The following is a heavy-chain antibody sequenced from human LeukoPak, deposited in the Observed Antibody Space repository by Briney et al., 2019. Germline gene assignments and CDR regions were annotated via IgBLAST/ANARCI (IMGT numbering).Heavy chain of an antibody. V-gene: IGHV4-34*01. J-gene: IGHJ4*02. Sequence: SETLSLTCAVYGGSFSGYYWSWLRQPPGKGVEWIGEINHSGSTNYNPSLKSRVTISVDTSKNQFSLKLSSVTAADTAVYFCARRAYSAAYWKHFDYWGQGTLVTVSS. CDR3: ARRAYSAAYWKHFDY. CDR1: GGSFSGYY. CDR2: INHSGST. D-gene: IGHD1-1*01.